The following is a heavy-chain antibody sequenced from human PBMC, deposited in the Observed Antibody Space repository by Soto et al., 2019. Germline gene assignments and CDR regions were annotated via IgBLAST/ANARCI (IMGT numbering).Heavy chain of an antibody. D-gene: IGHD6-13*01. CDR3: AKGFGSWSLFWLNAPDY. CDR2: ISWNSGSI. Sequence: GGSLRLSCAASGFTFDDYAMHWVRQAPGKGLEWVSGISWNSGSIGYADSVKGRFTISRDNAKNSLYLQMNSLRAEDTALYYCAKGFGSWSLFWLNAPDYWGQGTLVTVSS. V-gene: IGHV3-9*01. CDR1: GFTFDDYA. J-gene: IGHJ4*02.